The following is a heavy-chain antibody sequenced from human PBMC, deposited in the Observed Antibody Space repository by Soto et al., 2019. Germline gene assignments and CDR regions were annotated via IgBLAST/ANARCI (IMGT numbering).Heavy chain of an antibody. CDR1: EFTFSSYA. CDR2: ISYDGGHK. D-gene: IGHD4-4*01. J-gene: IGHJ6*02. CDR3: ARVKTDYSNPRGPFFFYGMDV. Sequence: QVQLVESGGGVGHPERSLRLSCSASEFTFSSYAMHWVRQAPGKGLEWVAGISYDGGHKFYGDSVRGRFTISRDSSKTTVFLQMNSLRPEDTAAYYCARVKTDYSNPRGPFFFYGMDVSGQGTTVTVSS. V-gene: IGHV3-30-3*01.